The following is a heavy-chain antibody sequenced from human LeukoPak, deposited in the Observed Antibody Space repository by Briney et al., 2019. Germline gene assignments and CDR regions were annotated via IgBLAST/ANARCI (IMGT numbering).Heavy chain of an antibody. D-gene: IGHD3-3*01. J-gene: IGHJ4*02. V-gene: IGHV4-39*07. Sequence: SETLSLTCTVSGGAISSSRHSWTWIRQPPGKGLEWIGIIYYNGSTYYNPSLKSRVTISVDTSKNQFSLKLSSVTAADIAVYYCATGKVFPTYDFWSGPIDYWGQGALVTVSS. CDR3: ATGKVFPTYDFWSGPIDY. CDR1: GGAISSSRHS. CDR2: IYYNGST.